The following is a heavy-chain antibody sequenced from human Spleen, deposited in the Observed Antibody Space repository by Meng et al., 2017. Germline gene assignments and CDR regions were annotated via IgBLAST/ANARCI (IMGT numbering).Heavy chain of an antibody. CDR1: GGSLRYYY. CDR3: ARQGDTAMATFDY. CDR2: INHSGGT. V-gene: IGHV4-34*01. D-gene: IGHD5-18*01. J-gene: IGHJ4*02. Sequence: VQLQQWGAGLLKPSETLSLTCAVFGGSLRYYYWSWIRQPPGKGLEWIGEINHSGGTKSTPSLESRVTISIDTSKNQFSLKLSSVTAADTAIYYCARQGDTAMATFDYWGQGTLVTVSS.